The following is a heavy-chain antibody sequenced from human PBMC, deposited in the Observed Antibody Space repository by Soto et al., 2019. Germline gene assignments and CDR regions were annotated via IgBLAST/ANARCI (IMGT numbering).Heavy chain of an antibody. CDR1: GGSISRGGYY. CDR2: IYYSGST. J-gene: IGHJ5*02. D-gene: IGHD6-6*01. Sequence: QVQLQESGPVLVKPSQTMSLTCTVSGGSISRGGYYLRWIRQHPGKGLEWIGYIYYSGSTFFNPYLKSRLTISVGTSKNPFALQLGSVTAADTAGYYCARAGPSSSSEGANCFAPWAPGTLVTSSS. V-gene: IGHV4-31*03. CDR3: ARAGPSSSSEGANCFAP.